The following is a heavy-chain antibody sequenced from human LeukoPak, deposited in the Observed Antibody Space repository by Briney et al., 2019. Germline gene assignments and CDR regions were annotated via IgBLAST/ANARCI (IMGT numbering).Heavy chain of an antibody. V-gene: IGHV3-20*04. D-gene: IGHD4-23*01. CDR3: ARLSGNSEVGGALED. Sequence: GGSLRLSRAASGFAFDDYGMTWVRQCPGKGLEWVSGINWNGINTGYGNSVKGRFTISRDNPKDSLFLQMTSLRAEDTAFYYCARLSGNSEVGGALEDWGQGTLVTVSS. J-gene: IGHJ4*02. CDR1: GFAFDDYG. CDR2: INWNGINT.